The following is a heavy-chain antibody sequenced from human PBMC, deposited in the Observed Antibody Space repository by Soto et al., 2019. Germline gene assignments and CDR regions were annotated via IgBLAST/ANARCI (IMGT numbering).Heavy chain of an antibody. CDR3: AGSSGWIHSH. D-gene: IGHD6-6*01. CDR2: IKQDGSDK. J-gene: IGHJ4*02. V-gene: IGHV3-7*03. CDR1: EFTFITYW. Sequence: PGWSLRLACASSEFTFITYWMNWVRQAPGKGLEWVANIKQDGSDKNYVDSVKGRFTISRDNAKNSLFLQMNSLRAEDTAVYYCAGSSGWIHSHWGQGTQVTVSS.